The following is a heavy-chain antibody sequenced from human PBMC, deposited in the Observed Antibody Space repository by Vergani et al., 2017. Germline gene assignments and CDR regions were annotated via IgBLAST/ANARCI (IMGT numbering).Heavy chain of an antibody. J-gene: IGHJ4*02. CDR3: AGNMGVGWLRSLYYFDY. CDR1: GFTFSSYS. Sequence: EVQLVESGGGLVKPGGSLRLSCAASGFTFSSYSMNWVRQAPGKGLEWVSSISSSSSYIYYADSVKGRFTISRDNAKNSLYLQMNSLRAEDTAVYYCAGNMGVGWLRSLYYFDYWGQGTLVTVSS. D-gene: IGHD5-12*01. V-gene: IGHV3-21*01. CDR2: ISSSSSYI.